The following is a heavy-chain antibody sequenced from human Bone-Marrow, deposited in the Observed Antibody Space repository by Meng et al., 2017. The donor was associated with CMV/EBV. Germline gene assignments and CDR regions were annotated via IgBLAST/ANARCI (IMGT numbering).Heavy chain of an antibody. V-gene: IGHV3-74*01. Sequence: GESLKISCAASGFTVSSNYMSWVRQAPGKGLVWVSRINSDGSSTSYADSVKGRFTISRDNAKNTLYLQMNSLRAEDTAVYYCARGRVGSFDYWGQGTLVTVSS. CDR3: ARGRVGSFDY. CDR1: GFTVSSNY. CDR2: INSDGSST. J-gene: IGHJ4*02. D-gene: IGHD1-26*01.